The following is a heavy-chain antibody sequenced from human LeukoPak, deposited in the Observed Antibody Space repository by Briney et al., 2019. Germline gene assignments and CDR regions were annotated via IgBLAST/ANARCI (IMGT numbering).Heavy chain of an antibody. CDR2: IRYDGSNK. CDR3: ATQQIYCSSTSCYSGPGAFDY. D-gene: IGHD2-2*02. J-gene: IGHJ4*02. V-gene: IGHV3-30*02. Sequence: GGSLRLSCAASGFTISSYGMHWVRQSPGKGLEWVAFIRYDGSNKYYADSVKGRFTISRDNSKNTLYLQMNSLRAEDTAVYYCATQQIYCSSTSCYSGPGAFDYWGQGTLVTVSS. CDR1: GFTISSYG.